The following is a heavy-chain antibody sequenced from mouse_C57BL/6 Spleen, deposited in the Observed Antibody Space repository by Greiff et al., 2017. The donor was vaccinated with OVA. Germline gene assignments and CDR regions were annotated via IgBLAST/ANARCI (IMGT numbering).Heavy chain of an antibody. D-gene: IGHD2-12*01. CDR1: GFTFSSYA. Sequence: EVKLMESGGGLVKPGGSLKLSCAASGFTFSSYAMSWVRQTPEKRLEWVATISDGGSYTYYPDNVKGRFTISRDNAKNNLYLHMSQMKCEATARYYCARDSYYKFAYWGQGTLVTVSA. J-gene: IGHJ3*01. CDR2: ISDGGSYT. V-gene: IGHV5-4*01. CDR3: ARDSYYKFAY.